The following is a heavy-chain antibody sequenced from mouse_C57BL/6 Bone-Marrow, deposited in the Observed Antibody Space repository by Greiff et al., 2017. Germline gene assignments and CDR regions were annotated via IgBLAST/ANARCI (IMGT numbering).Heavy chain of an antibody. CDR3: ARVYYYGSSYY. V-gene: IGHV1-59*01. D-gene: IGHD1-1*01. J-gene: IGHJ2*01. CDR1: GYTFTSYW. CDR2: IDPSDSYT. Sequence: VQLQQPGAELVRPGTSVKLSCKASGYTFTSYWMHWVKQRPGQGLEWIGVIDPSDSYTNYNQKFKGKATLTVDTSSSTAYMQLSSLTSEDSAVYYCARVYYYGSSYYWGQGTTLTVSS.